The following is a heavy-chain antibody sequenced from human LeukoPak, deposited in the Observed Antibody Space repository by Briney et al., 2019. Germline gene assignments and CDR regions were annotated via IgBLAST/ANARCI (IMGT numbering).Heavy chain of an antibody. J-gene: IGHJ4*02. CDR1: GYTFTSYG. D-gene: IGHD3-22*01. CDR3: ATLHSGYYSELDY. Sequence: VASVKVSCKASGYTFTSYGISWVRQAPGQGLEWMGWISAYNGNTNYAQKLQGRVTMTTDTSTSTAYMELRSLRSEDTAVYYCATLHSGYYSELDYWGQGTLVTVSS. CDR2: ISAYNGNT. V-gene: IGHV1-18*01.